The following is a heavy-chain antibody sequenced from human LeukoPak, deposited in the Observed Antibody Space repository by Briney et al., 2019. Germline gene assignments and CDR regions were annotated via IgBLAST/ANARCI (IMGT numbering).Heavy chain of an antibody. CDR2: INHSGST. Sequence: SETLSLTCAVYGGSFSGYYWRWIRQPPGKGLEWIGEINHSGSTNYNPSLKSRVTISVDTCKNQFSLKLSSVTAADTAVYYCARGLWTGYYYVAVWGKGTTVTVSS. D-gene: IGHD3/OR15-3a*01. J-gene: IGHJ6*03. CDR1: GGSFSGYY. V-gene: IGHV4-34*01. CDR3: ARGLWTGYYYVAV.